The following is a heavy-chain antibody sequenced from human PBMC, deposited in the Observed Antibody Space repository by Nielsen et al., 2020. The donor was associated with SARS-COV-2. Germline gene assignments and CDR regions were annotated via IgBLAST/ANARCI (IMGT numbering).Heavy chain of an antibody. J-gene: IGHJ4*02. CDR3: AKAQAYDSSGYYSITYYFDY. CDR1: GFTFDDYA. V-gene: IGHV3-9*01. CDR2: INWNSGSI. D-gene: IGHD3-22*01. Sequence: SLKNSCAASGFTFDDYAMHWVRQAPGKGLEWVSGINWNSGSIVYADSVKGRFTISRDNAKSSLYLQMNSLRAEDTALYYCAKAQAYDSSGYYSITYYFDYWGQGTLVTVSS.